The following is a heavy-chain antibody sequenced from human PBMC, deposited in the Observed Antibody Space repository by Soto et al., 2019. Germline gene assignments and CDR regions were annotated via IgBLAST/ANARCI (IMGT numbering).Heavy chain of an antibody. CDR2: ISGSGGST. Sequence: GGSLRLSCAASGFTFSSYAMSWVRQAPGKGLEWVSAISGSGGSTYYADSVKGRFTISRDNSKNTLYLQMNSLRAEDTAVYYCAKSSSSFYYYYYYMDVWGKGTTVPVSS. J-gene: IGHJ6*03. CDR1: GFTFSSYA. V-gene: IGHV3-23*01. CDR3: AKSSSSFYYYYYYMDV. D-gene: IGHD6-6*01.